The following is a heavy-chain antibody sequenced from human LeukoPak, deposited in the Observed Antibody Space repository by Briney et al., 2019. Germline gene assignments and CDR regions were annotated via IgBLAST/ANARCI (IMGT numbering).Heavy chain of an antibody. D-gene: IGHD3-22*01. J-gene: IGHJ4*02. CDR2: IYPGDSDT. CDR3: ARRAPYYYDSSGYYPPYYFDY. Sequence: GASLQISCKGSGYSFTSYWIGWVRQLPGKGLEWMGIIYPGDSDTRYSPSFQGQVTISADKSISTASLQWSSLKASDTAMYYCARRAPYYYDSSGYYPPYYFDYWGQGTLVTVSS. V-gene: IGHV5-51*01. CDR1: GYSFTSYW.